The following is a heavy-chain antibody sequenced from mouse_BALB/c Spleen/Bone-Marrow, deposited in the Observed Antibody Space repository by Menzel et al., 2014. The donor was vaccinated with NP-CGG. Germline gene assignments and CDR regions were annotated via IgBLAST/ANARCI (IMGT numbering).Heavy chain of an antibody. Sequence: VKLQESGPELVKPGASVKMSCKASGYTFTDSVIGWVKQRTGQGLEWIGVINPGSGGTNYNEKFKGKATLTADKSSSTAYMQLSSLTSDDSAVYFCARRIYYAMGYWGQGTTLTVSS. J-gene: IGHJ2*01. D-gene: IGHD2-1*01. CDR2: INPGSGGT. CDR3: ARRIYYAMGY. CDR1: GYTFTDSV. V-gene: IGHV1-54*01.